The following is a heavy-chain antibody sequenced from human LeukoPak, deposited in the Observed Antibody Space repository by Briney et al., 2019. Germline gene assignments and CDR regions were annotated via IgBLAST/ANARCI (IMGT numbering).Heavy chain of an antibody. Sequence: GGSLRLSCAASGFTFSDYYMSWIRQAPGKGLEWVSYISSSGSPIYYADSVKGRFTISRDNAKNSLYLQMNSLRAEDTAVYYCARNLMATMSLDYWGQGTLVTVSS. V-gene: IGHV3-11*01. D-gene: IGHD5-24*01. CDR1: GFTFSDYY. CDR3: ARNLMATMSLDY. CDR2: ISSSGSPI. J-gene: IGHJ4*02.